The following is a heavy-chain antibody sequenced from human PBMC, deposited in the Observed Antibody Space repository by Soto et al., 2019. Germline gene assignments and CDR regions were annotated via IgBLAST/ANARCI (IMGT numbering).Heavy chain of an antibody. Sequence: ASVKVSCKASGYSFTGYYIHWVRQAPGQGLEWMGWINPDSGATNYAQNFQGRVTLTSDTSISTASMDLTSLTSDDTAVYYCARGDYGTGGYPFPYFDYWGQGALVTVSS. J-gene: IGHJ4*02. CDR1: GYSFTGYY. D-gene: IGHD2-8*02. V-gene: IGHV1-2*02. CDR3: ARGDYGTGGYPFPYFDY. CDR2: INPDSGAT.